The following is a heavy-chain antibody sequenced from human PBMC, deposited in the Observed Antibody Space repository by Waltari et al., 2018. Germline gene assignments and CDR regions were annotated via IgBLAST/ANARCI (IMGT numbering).Heavy chain of an antibody. V-gene: IGHV3-7*01. CDR2: ESEDASER. D-gene: IGHD4-4*01. CDR3: ARDIAYSLDY. J-gene: IGHJ4*02. Sequence: EVQLVESGGNLVHPGGSLRLSCVASGFTFSNNWMSWVRQEQGKGLGGVAKESEDASERSYVDSVKGRLTISRDNAKNSLYLEMNSLRAEDTAMYYCARDIAYSLDYWGQGTLVTVSS. CDR1: GFTFSNNW.